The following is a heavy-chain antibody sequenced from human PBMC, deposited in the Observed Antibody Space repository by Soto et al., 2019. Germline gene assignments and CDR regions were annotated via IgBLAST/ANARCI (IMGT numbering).Heavy chain of an antibody. CDR2: VYFSGST. J-gene: IGHJ3*01. Sequence: NPSETLSLTCNVSGGAIPGYYWNWIRQPPGKGLEWIGYVYFSGSTKYNPSLKSRVTILVDMSKNQFSLRLTSVTSADTAVYYCSRERGAVAGTADAFDLWGQGTMVTVSS. D-gene: IGHD6-19*01. CDR3: SRERGAVAGTADAFDL. V-gene: IGHV4-59*01. CDR1: GGAIPGYY.